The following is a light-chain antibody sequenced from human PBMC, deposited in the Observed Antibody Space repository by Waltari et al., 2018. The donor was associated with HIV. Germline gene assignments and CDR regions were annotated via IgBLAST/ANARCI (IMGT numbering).Light chain of an antibody. CDR2: GAS. V-gene: IGKV3-15*01. Sequence: DILLTQSPPTLSVSPWVRGTISCRASQTVGLNLAWDQQRPGQPPKLLVYGASIRASGVSSRFSGSGSGTEFTLTISSDRSDDFAMYFCQQYDVWPLTFGGGTNVDLK. CDR1: QTVGLN. CDR3: QQYDVWPLT. J-gene: IGKJ4*01.